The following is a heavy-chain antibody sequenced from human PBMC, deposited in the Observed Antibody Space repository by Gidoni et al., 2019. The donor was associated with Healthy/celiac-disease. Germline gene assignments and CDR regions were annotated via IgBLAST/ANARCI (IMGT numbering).Heavy chain of an antibody. J-gene: IGHJ4*02. CDR2: IRRSSSYT. D-gene: IGHD6-13*01. Sequence: QVQLVESGGGLVKPGGSLRLSCAASGFTFSAYYMSWIRPAPGMVLEWVSYIRRSSSYTNYADSVKGRFTISRDNAKNSLYLQMNSLRAEDTAVYYCARLLFPGSSSWYYFDYWGQGTLVTVSS. CDR1: GFTFSAYY. CDR3: ARLLFPGSSSWYYFDY. V-gene: IGHV3-11*05.